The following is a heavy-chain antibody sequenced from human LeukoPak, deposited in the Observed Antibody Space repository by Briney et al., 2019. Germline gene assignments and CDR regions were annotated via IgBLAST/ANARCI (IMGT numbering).Heavy chain of an antibody. D-gene: IGHD1-26*01. V-gene: IGHV4-34*01. CDR1: GGSFSGYY. Sequence: SETLSLTCAVYGGSFSGYYWSWIRQPPGKGLEWIGEINHSGSTNYNPSLKSRVTISVDTSKNQFSLKLSSVTAADTAVYSCARGGELLGGRYFDYWGQGTLVTVSS. CDR3: ARGGELLGGRYFDY. CDR2: INHSGST. J-gene: IGHJ4*02.